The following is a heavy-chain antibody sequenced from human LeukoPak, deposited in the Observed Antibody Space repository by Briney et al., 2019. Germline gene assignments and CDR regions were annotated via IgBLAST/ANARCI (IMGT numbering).Heavy chain of an antibody. CDR3: ARLGQQLMIGVWFDP. CDR2: IYYSGST. Sequence: KPSETLSLTCTVSGGSISSSTYYWVWNRQPPGKGLEWIATIYYSGSTYYNPSLKSRVTISVDTSNNQFSLTLSSVTAADTAMYYCARLGQQLMIGVWFDPWGQGTLVTVSS. D-gene: IGHD6-13*01. V-gene: IGHV4-39*01. J-gene: IGHJ5*02. CDR1: GGSISSSTYY.